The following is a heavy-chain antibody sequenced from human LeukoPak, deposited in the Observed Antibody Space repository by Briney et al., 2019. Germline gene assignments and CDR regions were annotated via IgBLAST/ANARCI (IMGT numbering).Heavy chain of an antibody. Sequence: PSETLSLTCAVYGGSFSGYYWSWIRQPPGKGLEWIGEINHSGSTNYNPSLKSRVTISVDTSKNQFSLKLSSVTAADTAVYYCAREIGDIVVVPAAPKPHYYYYYYMDVWGKGTTVTVSS. D-gene: IGHD2-2*01. V-gene: IGHV4-34*01. CDR3: AREIGDIVVVPAAPKPHYYYYYYMDV. J-gene: IGHJ6*03. CDR1: GGSFSGYY. CDR2: INHSGST.